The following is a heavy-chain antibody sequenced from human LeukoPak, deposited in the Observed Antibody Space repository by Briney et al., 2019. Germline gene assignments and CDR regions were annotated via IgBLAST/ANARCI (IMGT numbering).Heavy chain of an antibody. Sequence: ESLKISCKGSGYSFTSYWIGWVRQMPGKGLEWMGIIYPGDSDTRCSPSFQGQVTISADKSISTAYLQWRSLKASDTGIYFCARLGGPHSPFDNWGQGTRVIVSS. D-gene: IGHD2-15*01. CDR2: IYPGDSDT. CDR3: ARLGGPHSPFDN. CDR1: GYSFTSYW. J-gene: IGHJ4*02. V-gene: IGHV5-51*01.